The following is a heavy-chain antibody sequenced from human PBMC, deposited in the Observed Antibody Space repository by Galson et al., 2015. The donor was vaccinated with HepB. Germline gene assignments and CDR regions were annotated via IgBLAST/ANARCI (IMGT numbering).Heavy chain of an antibody. CDR1: GFTVSNYY. V-gene: IGHV3-53*01. CDR3: TRVVAGYRDY. D-gene: IGHD5-24*01. J-gene: IGHJ4*03. Sequence: SLRLSCAASGFTVSNYYVGWVRQAPGKGLEWVALLYASAATYYADSVKGRFTTYSDSSKNTVYLQKNSVRAEDTTVYWCTRVVAGYRDYWGQGTPVTVSS. CDR2: LYASAAT.